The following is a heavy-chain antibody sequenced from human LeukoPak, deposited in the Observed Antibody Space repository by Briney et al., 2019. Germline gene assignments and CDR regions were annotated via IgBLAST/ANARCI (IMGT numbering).Heavy chain of an antibody. V-gene: IGHV3-30-3*01. D-gene: IGHD6-13*01. CDR2: ISYDGGNK. CDR3: ARVAPMYSSSLYYLDY. Sequence: GGSLRLSCAASGFTFSSYAMHWVRQAPGKGLEWVAVISYDGGNKYYADSVKGRFTISRDNSKNTLYLQMNSLRVEDTAVYYCARVAPMYSSSLYYLDYWGQGTLVTVSS. CDR1: GFTFSSYA. J-gene: IGHJ4*02.